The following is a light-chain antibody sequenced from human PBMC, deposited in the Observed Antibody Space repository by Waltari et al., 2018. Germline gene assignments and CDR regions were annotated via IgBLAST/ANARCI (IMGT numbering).Light chain of an antibody. CDR2: DVS. J-gene: IGLJ3*02. V-gene: IGLV2-14*01. CDR3: SSYTSSSTWV. CDR1: SSDVGGYNY. Sequence: QSALTQPASVSGSPGQSITISCTGTSSDVGGYNYVSWYQQHPGNAPKFMIYDVSKRPSGVSTRFSGSKSGNTASLTISGLQAEDEADYYCSSYTSSSTWVFGGGTKLTVL.